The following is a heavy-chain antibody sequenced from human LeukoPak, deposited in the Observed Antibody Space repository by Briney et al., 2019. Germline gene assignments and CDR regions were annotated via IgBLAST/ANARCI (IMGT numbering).Heavy chain of an antibody. D-gene: IGHD5-18*01. CDR2: ISGSGGST. CDR3: AKDRTAMANPGRY. Sequence: PGGSLRLSCAASGFTFSSYSMNWVRQAPGKGLEWVSSISGSGGSTYYADSVKGRFTISRDNSKNTLYLQMNSLRAEDTAVYYCAKDRTAMANPGRYWGQGTLVTVSS. V-gene: IGHV3-23*01. CDR1: GFTFSSYS. J-gene: IGHJ4*02.